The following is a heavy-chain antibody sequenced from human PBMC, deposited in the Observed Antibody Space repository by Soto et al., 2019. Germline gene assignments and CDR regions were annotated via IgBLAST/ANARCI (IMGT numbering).Heavy chain of an antibody. CDR3: ARLILGDYDFWSGYYLGPNDY. CDR1: GYSFSSYW. V-gene: IGHV5-10-1*01. D-gene: IGHD3-3*01. CDR2: IDPSDSYT. J-gene: IGHJ4*02. Sequence: PGESLKISCKGSGYSFSSYWITWVRQMPGKGLEWMGRIDPSDSYTNYSPSFHGHVTISADKSISTAYLQWSSLKASDTAMYYCARLILGDYDFWSGYYLGPNDYWGQGTLVTVSS.